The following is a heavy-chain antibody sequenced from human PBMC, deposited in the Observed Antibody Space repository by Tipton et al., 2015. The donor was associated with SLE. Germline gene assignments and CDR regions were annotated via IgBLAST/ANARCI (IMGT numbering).Heavy chain of an antibody. CDR1: GFTFSDYW. J-gene: IGHJ4*02. V-gene: IGHV3-7*01. CDR3: ARAADSAILPGSLYFFDF. D-gene: IGHD3-9*01. CDR2: IRRDGDSM. Sequence: GSLRLSCEASGFTFSDYWMTWVRQAPGRGLEWVANIRRDGDSMYYVDSVKGRFTVSRDNAKNSLYLQMNSLRAADTGVYYCARAADSAILPGSLYFFDFWGQGPLVPVPS.